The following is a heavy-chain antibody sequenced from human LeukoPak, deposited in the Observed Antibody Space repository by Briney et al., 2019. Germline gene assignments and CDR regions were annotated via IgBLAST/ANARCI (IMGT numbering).Heavy chain of an antibody. J-gene: IGHJ4*02. V-gene: IGHV3-7*01. Sequence: GGSLRLSCAASGFTFSSYWMSWVRQAPGKGLEWVANIKQDGSEKYYVDSVKGRFTISRDNAKNSLYLQMNSLRAEDTAVNYCARGADNAYFDYWGQGTLVTVSS. CDR1: GFTFSSYW. D-gene: IGHD2-15*01. CDR3: ARGADNAYFDY. CDR2: IKQDGSEK.